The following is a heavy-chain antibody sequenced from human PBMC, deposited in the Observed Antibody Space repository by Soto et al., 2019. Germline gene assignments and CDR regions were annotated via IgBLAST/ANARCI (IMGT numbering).Heavy chain of an antibody. D-gene: IGHD4-17*01. CDR3: ARGIRSPWP. CDR2: INHSGST. J-gene: IGHJ5*02. Sequence: QVQLQQWGAGLLKPSETLSLTCAVYGESFSGSHWSWIRQPPGKGLEWIGEINHSGSTNYNASRKRRVTISLDTSKNQFDLKLNSVTAADTAVYYCARGIRSPWPWGQGTLVTVSS. V-gene: IGHV4-34*01. CDR1: GESFSGSH.